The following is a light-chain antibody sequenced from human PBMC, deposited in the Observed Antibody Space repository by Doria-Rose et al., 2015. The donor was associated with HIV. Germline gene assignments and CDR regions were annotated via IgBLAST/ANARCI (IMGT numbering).Light chain of an antibody. J-gene: IGKJ1*01. CDR2: DGS. CDR1: QSFSSTY. V-gene: IGKV3-20*01. Sequence: DIVMTQSPGTLSLSPGERATLSCRASQSFSSTYLAWYQQKPGQAPSLLIYDGSTRATGIPDRFSASGSGTDFTLTINRLDPEDFALYYCHQYGSSWTFGQGTKVEI. CDR3: HQYGSSWT.